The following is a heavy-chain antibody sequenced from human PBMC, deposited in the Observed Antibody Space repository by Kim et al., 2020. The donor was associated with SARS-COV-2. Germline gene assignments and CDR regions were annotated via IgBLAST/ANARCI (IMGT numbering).Heavy chain of an antibody. CDR1: GYTFTGYY. CDR2: INPNSGGT. J-gene: IGHJ6*02. Sequence: ASVKVSCKASGYTFTGYYMHWVRQAPGQGLELMGRINPNSGGTNYAQKFQGRVTMTRDTSISTAYMELSRLRSDDTAVYYCARDVEHPLYNWNYIPKGYYYGMDVWGQGTTVTVSS. V-gene: IGHV1-2*06. D-gene: IGHD1-7*01. CDR3: ARDVEHPLYNWNYIPKGYYYGMDV.